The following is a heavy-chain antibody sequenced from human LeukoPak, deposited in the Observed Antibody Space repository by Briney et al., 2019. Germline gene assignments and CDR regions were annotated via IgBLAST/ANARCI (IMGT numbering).Heavy chain of an antibody. CDR2: IRFDGSNK. V-gene: IGHV3-30*02. Sequence: GGSLRLSCAASGFTFSNYGVHWVRQAPGKGLEWVSFIRFDGSNKYYADSVKGRFTISRDNSKNTLYLQMNSLRAEDTAVYYCARGDDSSGYLSYFDYWGQGTLVTVSS. D-gene: IGHD3-22*01. CDR1: GFTFSNYG. CDR3: ARGDDSSGYLSYFDY. J-gene: IGHJ4*02.